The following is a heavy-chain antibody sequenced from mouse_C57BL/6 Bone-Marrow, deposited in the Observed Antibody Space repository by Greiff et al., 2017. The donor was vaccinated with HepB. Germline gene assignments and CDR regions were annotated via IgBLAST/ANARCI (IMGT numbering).Heavy chain of an antibody. Sequence: QVQLQQPGAELVKPGASVKMSCKASGYTFTSYWITWVKQRPGQGLEWIGDIYPGSGSTNYNEKFKSKATLTVDTSSSTAYMQLSSLTSEDSAVYYCARRDGYTAWFAHWGEGTLVTVSA. CDR1: GYTFTSYW. CDR2: IYPGSGST. D-gene: IGHD2-3*01. J-gene: IGHJ3*01. CDR3: ARRDGYTAWFAH. V-gene: IGHV1-55*01.